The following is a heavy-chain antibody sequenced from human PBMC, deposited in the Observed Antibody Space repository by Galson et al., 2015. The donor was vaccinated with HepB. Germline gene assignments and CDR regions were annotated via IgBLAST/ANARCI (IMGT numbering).Heavy chain of an antibody. CDR1: GFAFSSYW. CDR2: IKRDGSEK. Sequence: SLRLSCAASGFAFSSYWMSWVRQAPGKGLEWVANIKRDGSEKYYVDSVKGRFTISRDNAKNSLYLQMNSLRVEDTAVYFCARDHEPARVEGPRFHYYYYMDVWGKGTTVTVSS. D-gene: IGHD5-18*01. CDR3: ARDHEPARVEGPRFHYYYYMDV. J-gene: IGHJ6*03. V-gene: IGHV3-7*01.